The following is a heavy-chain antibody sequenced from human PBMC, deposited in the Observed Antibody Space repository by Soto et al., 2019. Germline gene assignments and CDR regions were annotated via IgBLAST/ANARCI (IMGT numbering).Heavy chain of an antibody. CDR3: ARDRSYASYMDV. V-gene: IGHV3-33*01. CDR1: GFTFSSYG. CDR2: IWYDGSNK. J-gene: IGHJ6*03. Sequence: PGGSLRLSCAASGFTFSSYGMHWVRQAPGKGLEWVAVIWYDGSNKYYADSVKGRFTISRDNSKNTLYLQMNSLRAEDTAVYYCARDRSYASYMDVWGKGTTVTVSS. D-gene: IGHD3-16*01.